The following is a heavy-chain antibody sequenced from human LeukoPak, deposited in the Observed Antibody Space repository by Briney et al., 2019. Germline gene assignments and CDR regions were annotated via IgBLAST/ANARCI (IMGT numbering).Heavy chain of an antibody. Sequence: SETLSLTCTVSGGSISSSSYYWGWIRQPPGKGLEWIGEINQSGSTNYNPSLKSRVTISVDTSKNQFSLKLSSVTAADTAVYYCARRGRYSGSYLSLWAFDIWGQGTMVTVSS. J-gene: IGHJ3*02. CDR3: ARRGRYSGSYLSLWAFDI. V-gene: IGHV4-39*07. CDR2: INQSGST. CDR1: GGSISSSSYY. D-gene: IGHD1-26*01.